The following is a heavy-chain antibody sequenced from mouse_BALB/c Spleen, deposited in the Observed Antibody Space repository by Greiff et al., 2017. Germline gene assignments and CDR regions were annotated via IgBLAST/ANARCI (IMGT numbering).Heavy chain of an antibody. CDR1: GFSLTSYG. V-gene: IGHV2-9*02. CDR2: IWAGGST. CDR3: ARVYYGSLYYYAMDY. D-gene: IGHD1-1*01. J-gene: IGHJ4*01. Sequence: VQVVESGPGLVAPSQSLSITCTVSGFSLTSYGVHWVRQPPGKGLEWLGVIWAGGSTNYNSALMSRLSISKDNSKSQVFLKMNSLQTDDTAMYYCARVYYGSLYYYAMDYWGQGTSVTVSS.